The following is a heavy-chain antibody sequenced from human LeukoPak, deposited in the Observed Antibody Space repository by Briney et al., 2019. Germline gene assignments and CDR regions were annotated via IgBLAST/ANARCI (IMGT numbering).Heavy chain of an antibody. D-gene: IGHD2-15*01. CDR1: GGSFSGYY. V-gene: IGHV4-34*01. Sequence: PSETLSLTCAVYGGSFSGYYWSWIRQPPGKGLEWIGEINHSGSTNYNPSLKSRVTISVDTSKNQFSLKLSSVTAADTAVYYCARDRVADLLNLDAFDIWGQGAMVTVSS. CDR3: ARDRVADLLNLDAFDI. CDR2: INHSGST. J-gene: IGHJ3*02.